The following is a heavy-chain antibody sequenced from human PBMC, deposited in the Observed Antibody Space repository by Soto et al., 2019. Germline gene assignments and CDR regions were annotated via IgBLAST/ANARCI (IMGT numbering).Heavy chain of an antibody. J-gene: IGHJ4*02. Sequence: PSETLSLTCTVSGDSISSSTYFWGWVRKPPGKGLEWIGSIYYSGSTYYNPSLKSRVTISVDTSKNHFSLKLSSVNAADTAVYYCASHLGEGYFDNWGQGTVLTVSS. V-gene: IGHV4-39*02. CDR2: IYYSGST. CDR3: ASHLGEGYFDN. CDR1: GDSISSSTYF.